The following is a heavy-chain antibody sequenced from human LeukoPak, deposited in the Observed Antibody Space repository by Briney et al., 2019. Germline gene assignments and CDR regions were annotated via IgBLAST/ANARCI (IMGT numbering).Heavy chain of an antibody. CDR3: ATTLYSGIYGDAFDI. D-gene: IGHD1-26*01. J-gene: IGHJ3*02. CDR1: GYSFTTYW. CDR2: IHPGDFEI. V-gene: IGHV5-51*03. Sequence: PGESLNISCQGSGYSFTTYWIGWVRQMPGKGLEWMGIIHPGDFEIRYSPSFQGQVTISADKSISTAYLHWDSLKASDAAMYYCATTLYSGIYGDAFDIWGQGTMVTVSS.